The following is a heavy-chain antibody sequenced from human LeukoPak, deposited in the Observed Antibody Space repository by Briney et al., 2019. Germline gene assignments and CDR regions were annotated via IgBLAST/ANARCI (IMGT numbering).Heavy chain of an antibody. J-gene: IGHJ4*02. D-gene: IGHD1-26*01. CDR3: AKDVGKWESLHFFDY. V-gene: IGHV3-23*01. Sequence: PGGSLRLSCAASGFTFSSCAMSWVRQAPEKGLEWVSGISGSGSSTYYADSVKGRFTISRDNSENTLSLQMNSLRADDTAIYYCAKDVGKWESLHFFDYWGQGTLVTVSS. CDR2: ISGSGSST. CDR1: GFTFSSCA.